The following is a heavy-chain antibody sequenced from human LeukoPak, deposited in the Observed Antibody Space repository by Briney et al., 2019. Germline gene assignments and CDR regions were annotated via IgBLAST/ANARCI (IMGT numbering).Heavy chain of an antibody. CDR3: ARDSPLPPYFSITSCYAWYLDY. V-gene: IGHV3-21*01. D-gene: IGHD2-2*01. CDR2: ISSSSRYI. CDR1: GFTFSSYS. Sequence: GGSLRLSCAASGFTFSSYSMNWVRQAPGKGLEWVSSISSSSRYIYYADSVKGRFTISRDNAKNSLYLQMNSLRAEDTAVYYCARDSPLPPYFSITSCYAWYLDYWGQGTLVTVSS. J-gene: IGHJ4*02.